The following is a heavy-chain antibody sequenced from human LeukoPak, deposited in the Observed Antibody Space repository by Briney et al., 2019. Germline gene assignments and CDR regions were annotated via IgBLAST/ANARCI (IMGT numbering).Heavy chain of an antibody. V-gene: IGHV5-51*01. D-gene: IGHD6-19*01. CDR1: GYAFTRYC. J-gene: IGHJ4*02. CDR3: ARRPTSGQYYFDE. Sequence: GAPLQISSPVSGYAFTRYCIAWIRPVPGKGREWMAIMKPGDADATYSPSFQGQVTVSVDKSVTTAYLQWSSLRAADTAIYYCARRPTSGQYYFDEWGQGTLVTVPS. CDR2: MKPGDADA.